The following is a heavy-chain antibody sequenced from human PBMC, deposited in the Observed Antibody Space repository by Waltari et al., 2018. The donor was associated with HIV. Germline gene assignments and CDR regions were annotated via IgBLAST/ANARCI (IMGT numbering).Heavy chain of an antibody. J-gene: IGHJ4*02. Sequence: EVQLSESGGGLVQPGESLRLSCVGSDFNVTTDDMAWVRQTPGTVLHWISSLSRSDLGTYYADSVKGRFSVSRDDAENTLHLHMDRLTVDDTALYYCVRVAATASAPFDLWGQGTLVTVSS. CDR2: LSRSDLGT. D-gene: IGHD3-3*01. CDR1: DFNVTTDD. V-gene: IGHV3-23*01. CDR3: VRVAATASAPFDL.